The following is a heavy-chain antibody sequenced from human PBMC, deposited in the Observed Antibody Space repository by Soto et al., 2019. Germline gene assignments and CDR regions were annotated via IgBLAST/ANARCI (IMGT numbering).Heavy chain of an antibody. CDR3: ARYASLSGADH. Sequence: QVQLVESGGGLVKPGGSLRLSCAASGVSFSDYYMICMRQAPGKGLEWISYIGGVTDYANYADSVRGRFTISRDKTKKVVFLQMSSLRAEDTAVYYCARYASLSGADHWGQGTLVIVSS. V-gene: IGHV3-11*06. CDR1: GVSFSDYY. J-gene: IGHJ4*02. CDR2: IGGVTDYA. D-gene: IGHD2-2*01.